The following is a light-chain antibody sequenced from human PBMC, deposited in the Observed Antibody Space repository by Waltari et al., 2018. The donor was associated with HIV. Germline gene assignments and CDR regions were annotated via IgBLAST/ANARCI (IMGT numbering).Light chain of an antibody. CDR3: QSAGGGGTYR. Sequence: SYDLTQPPSVSVSPGQTARTTCFGEALSKEYTFWHQQKAGQAPLLVIHKDTERASGIPERFSGSTSGRLVTLTIDDVEPDDEADYYCQSAGGGGTYRFGGGTKLTVL. J-gene: IGLJ2*01. CDR2: KDT. CDR1: ALSKEY. V-gene: IGLV3-25*03.